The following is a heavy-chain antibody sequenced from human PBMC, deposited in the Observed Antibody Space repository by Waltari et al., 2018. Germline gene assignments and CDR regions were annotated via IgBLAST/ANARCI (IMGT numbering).Heavy chain of an antibody. Sequence: LQLQESGPGLMKPSETLSLTCPVSGGSISRSSYYWGWIRQSPGKGLEWIASIYYTGTTYYNPTLESRVTISGDTSKNQFSLRLSSVTAADTAVYYCARHWKRNGYRFDPWGQGTLVTVSS. CDR3: ARHWKRNGYRFDP. CDR1: GGSISRSSYY. CDR2: IYYTGTT. D-gene: IGHD5-12*01. J-gene: IGHJ5*02. V-gene: IGHV4-39*01.